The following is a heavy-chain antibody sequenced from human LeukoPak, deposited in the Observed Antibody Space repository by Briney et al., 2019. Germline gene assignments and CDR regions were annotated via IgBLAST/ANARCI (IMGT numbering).Heavy chain of an antibody. CDR2: IYPDDSDP. V-gene: IGHV5-51*01. CDR1: GYSFTNYW. J-gene: IGHJ4*02. D-gene: IGHD4-17*01. Sequence: GESLKISCKGSGYSFTNYWIGWVRQKPGKGLELMAVIYPDDSDPRYSPSFQGQVTISVDKSISTAYLQWSSLRASDTAIYYCARQHYTVTTEYYFDYWGQGTLVTVSS. CDR3: ARQHYTVTTEYYFDY.